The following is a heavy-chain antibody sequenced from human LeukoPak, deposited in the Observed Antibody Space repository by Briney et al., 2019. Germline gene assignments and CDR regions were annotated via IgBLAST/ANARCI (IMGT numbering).Heavy chain of an antibody. V-gene: IGHV1-24*01. Sequence: ASVKVSCKVSGYTLTELSMHWVRQAPGKGLEWMGGFDPEDGETIYAQKFQGRVTMTEDTSTDTAYMELSSLRSEDTAVYYCATGELDAHHFDYWGQGTLVTVSS. D-gene: IGHD1-1*01. CDR1: GYTLTELS. CDR2: FDPEDGET. J-gene: IGHJ4*02. CDR3: ATGELDAHHFDY.